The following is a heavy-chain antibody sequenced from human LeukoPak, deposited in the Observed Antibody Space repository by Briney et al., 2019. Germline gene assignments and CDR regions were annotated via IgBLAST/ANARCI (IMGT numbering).Heavy chain of an antibody. CDR2: VHYSEST. Sequence: PSETLSLTCTVSGDSISSYYWSWIRQPPGKGLEWIGYVHYSESTNYHPSLKSRVTISVDTSKNQFSLKLSSVTAADTAVYYCARHSSLQGYYFDYWGQGTLVTVSS. V-gene: IGHV4-59*08. J-gene: IGHJ4*02. D-gene: IGHD6-6*01. CDR3: ARHSSLQGYYFDY. CDR1: GDSISSYY.